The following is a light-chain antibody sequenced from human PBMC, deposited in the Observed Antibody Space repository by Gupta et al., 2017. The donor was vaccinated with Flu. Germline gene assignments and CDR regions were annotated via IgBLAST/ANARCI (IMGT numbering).Light chain of an antibody. CDR1: GSDVGGSDY. Sequence: QSALTQPASVSGSPGQSITISCTGTGSDVGGSDYVSWYQKHPGKAPKLIIFDVSNRPSGVSSRFSGSKSGNTASLTISGLQAEDETDYYCSSYTSTSTFYVFGSGTKVTVL. CDR2: DVS. CDR3: SSYTSTSTFYV. V-gene: IGLV2-14*03. J-gene: IGLJ1*01.